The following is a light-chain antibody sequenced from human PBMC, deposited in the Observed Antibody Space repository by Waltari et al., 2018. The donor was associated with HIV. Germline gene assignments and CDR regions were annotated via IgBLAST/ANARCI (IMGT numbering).Light chain of an antibody. CDR1: QSINNN. CDR3: QQYNNWPGIT. J-gene: IGKJ3*01. CDR2: GAS. V-gene: IGKV3-15*01. Sequence: EILMTQSPATLSVSPGERATLSCRASQSINNNLAWYQQKPGQAPRLLIYGASTGATGVPARFSGSGSGTEFTLTISSLQSENFAVYYCQQYNNWPGIT.